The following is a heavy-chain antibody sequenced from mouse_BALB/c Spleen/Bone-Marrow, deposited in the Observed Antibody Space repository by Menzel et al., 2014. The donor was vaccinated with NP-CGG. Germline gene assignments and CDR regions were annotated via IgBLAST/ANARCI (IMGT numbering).Heavy chain of an antibody. CDR3: GRRAYGFAMDY. J-gene: IGHJ4*01. Sequence: VQLQQSGAELVKPGASVKLSCTASGFNTQNTYIHWVKQRPEQGLEWIGRIDPANGDTIFDLQFQDKATITADTSSNTAYLQLTSLTYEDAAVYYYGRRAYGFAMDYWGQGTSVTVSA. CDR1: GFNTQNTY. CDR2: IDPANGDT. D-gene: IGHD1-1*01. V-gene: IGHV14-3*02.